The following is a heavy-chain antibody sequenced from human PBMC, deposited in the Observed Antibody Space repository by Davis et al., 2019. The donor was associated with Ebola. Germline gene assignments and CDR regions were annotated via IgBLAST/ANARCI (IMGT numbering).Heavy chain of an antibody. CDR3: TGGQGVTYYYGMDV. D-gene: IGHD2-8*02. V-gene: IGHV1-8*02. Sequence: AASVKVSCKASGYTFTSYGISWVRQAPGQGLEWMGWMNPNSGNTGYAQKFQGRVTMTRNTSISTAYMELSSLRSEDTAVYYCTGGQGVTYYYGMDVWGQGTTVTVSS. CDR1: GYTFTSYG. J-gene: IGHJ6*02. CDR2: MNPNSGNT.